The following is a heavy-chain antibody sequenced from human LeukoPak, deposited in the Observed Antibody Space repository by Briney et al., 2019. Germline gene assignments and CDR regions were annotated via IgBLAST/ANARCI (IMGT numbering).Heavy chain of an antibody. CDR1: GYTFTGYY. CDR2: INPNSGGT. Sequence: ASVKVSCKASGYTFTGYYMHWVRQAPGQGLEWMGWINPNSGGTNYAQKFQGRVTMTRDTSISTAYMELSRPRSEDTAVYYCARALDSHRKDFDYWGQGTLVTVSS. V-gene: IGHV1-2*02. CDR3: ARALDSHRKDFDY. J-gene: IGHJ4*02.